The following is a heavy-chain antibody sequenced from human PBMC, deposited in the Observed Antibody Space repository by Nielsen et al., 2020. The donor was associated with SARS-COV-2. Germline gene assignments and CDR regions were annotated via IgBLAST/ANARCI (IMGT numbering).Heavy chain of an antibody. CDR1: GDSMSGNY. CDR2: VTHSGST. CDR3: AREGDCKNGICHIRGMDV. J-gene: IGHJ6*03. Sequence: SETLSLTCTVSGDSMSGNYWTWIRQPPGKGLEWIGYVTHSGSTKYNPSLSSRLTVSETTSKGKFFLTLTSVTAADTAIYYCAREGDCKNGICHIRGMDVWGKGTTVTVSS. D-gene: IGHD2-8*01. V-gene: IGHV4-59*01.